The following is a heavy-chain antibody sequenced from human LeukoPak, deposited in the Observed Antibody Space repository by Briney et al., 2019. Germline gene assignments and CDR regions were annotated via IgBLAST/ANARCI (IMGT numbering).Heavy chain of an antibody. CDR2: IRSKANSYAT. D-gene: IGHD3-16*01. V-gene: IGHV3-73*01. J-gene: IGHJ4*02. CDR1: GFTFSGSA. Sequence: GGSLRLSCAASGFTFSGSAIHWVRQASGKGLEWVGRIRSKANSYATAYAASVEGRFTISRDNSKNTLYLQMNSLRAEDTAVYYCAKDRPLGYWGQGTLVTVSS. CDR3: AKDRPLGY.